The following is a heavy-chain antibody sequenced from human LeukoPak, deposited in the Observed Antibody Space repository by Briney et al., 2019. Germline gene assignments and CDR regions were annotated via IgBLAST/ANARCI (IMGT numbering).Heavy chain of an antibody. CDR1: GFTFSSYG. D-gene: IGHD3-22*01. Sequence: GRSLRLSCAASGFTFSSYGMHWVRQTPGKGLEWVAVISYDGSNKYYADSVKGRFTISRDNSKNTLYLQMNSLRAEDTAVYYCAKEHYYDSSGYYVDHAFDIWGQGTMVTVSS. CDR3: AKEHYYDSSGYYVDHAFDI. CDR2: ISYDGSNK. J-gene: IGHJ3*02. V-gene: IGHV3-30*18.